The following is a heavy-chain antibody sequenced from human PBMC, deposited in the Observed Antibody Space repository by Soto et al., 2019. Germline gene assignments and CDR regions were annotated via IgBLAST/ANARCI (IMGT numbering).Heavy chain of an antibody. D-gene: IGHD3-3*01. CDR2: ISGSGDYT. Sequence: GGSLRLSCAASGFTFSSYAMSWVRQAPGKGLEWVSAISGSGDYTYYADSVKGRFTISRDNSKNTLYVQMNGLRAEDTAVYYCAKVPGGFWSGPYYFDYWGQGTLVTVSS. V-gene: IGHV3-23*01. CDR3: AKVPGGFWSGPYYFDY. J-gene: IGHJ4*02. CDR1: GFTFSSYA.